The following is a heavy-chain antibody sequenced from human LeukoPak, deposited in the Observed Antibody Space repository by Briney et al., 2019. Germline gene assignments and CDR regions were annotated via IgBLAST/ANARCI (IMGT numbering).Heavy chain of an antibody. CDR3: ARGLMTTVPYFDY. CDR2: INPNSGGT. CDR1: GYTFTGYY. D-gene: IGHD4-17*01. J-gene: IGHJ4*02. Sequence: ASVKVSCKASGYTFTGYYMHWVRQAPGQGLEWMGWINPNSGGTNYAQKFQGRVTMTRDTSISTAYMELSRLRSDDTAVYYCARGLMTTVPYFDYWGQGTLVTVSS. V-gene: IGHV1-2*02.